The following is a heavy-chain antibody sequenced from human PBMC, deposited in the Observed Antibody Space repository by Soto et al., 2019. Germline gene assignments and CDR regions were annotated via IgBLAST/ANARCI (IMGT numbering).Heavy chain of an antibody. D-gene: IGHD2-2*02. V-gene: IGHV3-11*01. CDR1: GFTFSDYY. Sequence: SLRLSCAASGFTFSDYYMSWIRQAPGKGLEWVSYISSRSSTIYYAESVKGRFTISRDNAKNSLYLQMNSLRAEDTAVYYCARDGGCSSSNCYNYYYYGLDVWGQGTTVTGSS. CDR2: ISSRSSTI. J-gene: IGHJ6*02. CDR3: ARDGGCSSSNCYNYYYYGLDV.